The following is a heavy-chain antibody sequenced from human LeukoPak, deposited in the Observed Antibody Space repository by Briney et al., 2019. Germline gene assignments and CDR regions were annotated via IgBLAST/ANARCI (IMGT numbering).Heavy chain of an antibody. CDR3: ARGRVRRIYFDY. V-gene: IGHV4-30-4*08. J-gene: IGHJ4*02. Sequence: SQTLSLICTVSGGSISSGDYYWSWIRQPPGKGLEWIGYIYYSGSTYYNPSLKSRVTISVDTSKNQFSLKLSSVTAADTAVYYCARGRVRRIYFDYWGQGTLVTVSS. D-gene: IGHD2-15*01. CDR2: IYYSGST. CDR1: GGSISSGDYY.